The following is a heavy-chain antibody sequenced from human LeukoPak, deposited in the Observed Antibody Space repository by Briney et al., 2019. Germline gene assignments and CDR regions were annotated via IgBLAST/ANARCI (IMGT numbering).Heavy chain of an antibody. Sequence: SETLSLTCTVPGTSISSYYWSWIRQPPGKGPEWIGYIFYSGSTLYNPSLQSRVTISVDTSKNQISLKLTSVAAADTAVYYCASGPYPAAGTDHQFDYSGQGTLVTVSS. CDR1: GTSISSYY. J-gene: IGHJ4*02. V-gene: IGHV4-59*01. D-gene: IGHD6-13*01. CDR2: IFYSGST. CDR3: ASGPYPAAGTDHQFDY.